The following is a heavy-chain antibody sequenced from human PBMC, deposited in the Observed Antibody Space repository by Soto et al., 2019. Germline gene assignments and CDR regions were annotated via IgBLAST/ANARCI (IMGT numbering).Heavy chain of an antibody. J-gene: IGHJ5*02. CDR3: ARSSASSVDWFDP. V-gene: IGHV1-3*01. D-gene: IGHD6-19*01. CDR1: GYTFTSYA. CDR2: INAGNGNT. Sequence: VASVKVSCKASGYTFTSYAMHWVRQAPGQRLEWMGWINAGNGNTKYSQKFQGRGTFTRDTSANTAYMELSSLRPEGTAVYYCARSSASSVDWFDPWGQGTLVTVSS.